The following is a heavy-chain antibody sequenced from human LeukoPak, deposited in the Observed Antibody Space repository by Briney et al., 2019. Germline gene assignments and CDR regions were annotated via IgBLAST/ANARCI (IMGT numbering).Heavy chain of an antibody. J-gene: IGHJ4*02. CDR3: ARERAGDVDY. CDR1: GFNFGVVA. V-gene: IGHV3-49*03. Sequence: GGSLRLSCATSGFNFGVVAMDWIRQAPGKSLEWVGFIRHREYGGTAEYAASVNGRLAISRDDSKSIVYLQMNDLRTEDTGVYYCARERAGDVDYWGLGTLVTVSS. CDR2: IRHREYGGTA.